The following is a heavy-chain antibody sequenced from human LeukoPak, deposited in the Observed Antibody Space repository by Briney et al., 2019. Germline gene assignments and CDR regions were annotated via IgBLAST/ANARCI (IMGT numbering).Heavy chain of an antibody. CDR1: GYTFTSYD. CDR2: MNPNSGNT. V-gene: IGHV1-8*01. CDR3: ARGPFLVRGVINNYFDY. J-gene: IGHJ4*02. D-gene: IGHD3-10*01. Sequence: ASVKVSCKASGYTFTSYDINWVRQATGQGLEWMGWMNPNSGNTGYAQKFQGRVTMTRNTSISTAYMELSSLRSEDTAVYYCARGPFLVRGVINNYFDYWGQGTLVTVSS.